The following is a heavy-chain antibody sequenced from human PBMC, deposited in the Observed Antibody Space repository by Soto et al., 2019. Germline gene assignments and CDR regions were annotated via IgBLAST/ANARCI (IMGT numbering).Heavy chain of an antibody. V-gene: IGHV1-2*02. Sequence: QVQLVQSGAEVKKPGASVKISCKASGYSFTDHYIHWIRQAPGQGLEWMGWIIPNDGGTKCAQKFQDRINMTRDTSITTAYMDLSRLRSDDTAVYYCARGAFDRSGNYLAGWFDPWGQGTLVTVSS. CDR2: IIPNDGGT. D-gene: IGHD3-22*01. CDR1: GYSFTDHY. J-gene: IGHJ5*02. CDR3: ARGAFDRSGNYLAGWFDP.